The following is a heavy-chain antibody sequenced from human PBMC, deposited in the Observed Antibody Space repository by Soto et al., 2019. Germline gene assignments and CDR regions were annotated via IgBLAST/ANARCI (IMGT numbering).Heavy chain of an antibody. D-gene: IGHD2-2*01. CDR3: ATPSVPAGAITADY. J-gene: IGHJ4*02. Sequence: GGSLRLSCAASGFTFGASALQWVRQASGKGLEWLGRIGSKGETYATAYAASVKGRFTISRDDSKHTAYLQMNSLESEDTAVYYCATPSVPAGAITADYWGQGTLVTVSS. V-gene: IGHV3-73*01. CDR2: IGSKGETYAT. CDR1: GFTFGASA.